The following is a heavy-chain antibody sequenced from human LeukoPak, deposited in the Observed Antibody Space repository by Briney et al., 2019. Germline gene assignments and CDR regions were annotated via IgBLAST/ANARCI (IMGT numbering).Heavy chain of an antibody. V-gene: IGHV4-34*01. CDR1: GGSFSGYY. CDR3: ARALGVAARLSDY. Sequence: SETLYLTCAVYGGSFSGYYWSWIRQPPGKGLEWIGEINHSGSTNYNPSLKSRVTISVDTSKNQFSLKLSSVTAADTAVYYCARALGVAARLSDYWGQGTLVTVSS. J-gene: IGHJ4*02. CDR2: INHSGST. D-gene: IGHD6-6*01.